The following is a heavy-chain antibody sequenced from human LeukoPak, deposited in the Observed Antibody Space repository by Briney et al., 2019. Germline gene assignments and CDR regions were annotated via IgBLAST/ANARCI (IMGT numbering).Heavy chain of an antibody. Sequence: GGSLRLSCAASGFTFSSYVMHWVRQAPGKGLEWVAVIWYDGRNKYYADSVKGRFTISRDNSKNTLYLQMNSLRAEDTAVYYCARDSFGSYFDFCGGSTYWGQGTLVTVSS. V-gene: IGHV3-33*01. CDR2: IWYDGRNK. CDR1: GFTFSSYV. CDR3: ARDSFGSYFDFCGGSTY. D-gene: IGHD3-3*01. J-gene: IGHJ4*02.